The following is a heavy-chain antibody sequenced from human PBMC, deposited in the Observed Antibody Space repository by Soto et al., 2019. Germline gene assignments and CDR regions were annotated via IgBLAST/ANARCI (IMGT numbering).Heavy chain of an antibody. D-gene: IGHD1-1*01. CDR2: IDPSDSYT. V-gene: IGHV5-10-1*01. CDR1: GYSFTSHW. J-gene: IGHJ6*02. Sequence: GESLKISCQDSGYSFTSHWITWVRQTPGKGLEWMGRIDPSDSYTNYSPSFQGRVTISADRSISTAFLQWSSLEASGTAIYYCARRLSGPKEEYNAYYFYGLDVWGQGTTVTVSS. CDR3: ARRLSGPKEEYNAYYFYGLDV.